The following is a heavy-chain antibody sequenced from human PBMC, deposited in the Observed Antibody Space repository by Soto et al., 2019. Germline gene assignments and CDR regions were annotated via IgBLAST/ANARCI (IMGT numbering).Heavy chain of an antibody. J-gene: IGHJ4*02. CDR1: GFTFSNYW. V-gene: IGHV3-7*05. Sequence: EVQLVESGGGLVQPGGSLRLSCAASGFTFSNYWMSWVRQAPGKGLEWVANIKQDVSEKYYVDSVKGRFTISRDNAKNSLYLQMNSLRAEDTAVYYCARDRAVGALDYWGQGTLVTVSS. CDR2: IKQDVSEK. D-gene: IGHD1-26*01. CDR3: ARDRAVGALDY.